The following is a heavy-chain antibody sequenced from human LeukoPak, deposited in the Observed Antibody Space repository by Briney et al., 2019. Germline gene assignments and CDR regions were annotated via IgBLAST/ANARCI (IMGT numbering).Heavy chain of an antibody. Sequence: GSVKDSCMASVYTCISYVINGVRAEIGRGGGWVGWMYTKRGNTGYAQKFQGRVTITRNTSISTAYMELSSLRSEDTAVYYCAADGVRGYSGPRHYYYYMDVWGKGTTVTVSS. CDR1: VYTCISYV. CDR3: AADGVRGYSGPRHYYYYMDV. D-gene: IGHD5-12*01. J-gene: IGHJ6*03. CDR2: MYTKRGNT. V-gene: IGHV1-8*03.